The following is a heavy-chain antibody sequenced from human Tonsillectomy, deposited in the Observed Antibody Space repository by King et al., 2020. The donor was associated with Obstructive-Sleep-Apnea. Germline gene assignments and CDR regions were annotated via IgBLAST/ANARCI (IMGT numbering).Heavy chain of an antibody. CDR3: ARVGNYGHYYYGIEF. J-gene: IGHJ6*02. Sequence: QLQLQESGPGLVKASETLFLTCTVSGYSLSSGYYWGWIRQPPGKGLEWIGSIYHSGTTYYNSSLKSRVTISVDTSKNQFSLNLSSATAADTAVYYCARVGNYGHYYYGIEFWGQGTTVTVSS. CDR2: IYHSGTT. CDR1: GYSLSSGYY. V-gene: IGHV4-38-2*02. D-gene: IGHD3-10*01.